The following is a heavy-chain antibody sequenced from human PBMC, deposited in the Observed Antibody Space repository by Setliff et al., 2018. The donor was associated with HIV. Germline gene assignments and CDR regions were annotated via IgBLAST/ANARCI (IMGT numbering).Heavy chain of an antibody. CDR2: ISAYNGNT. V-gene: IGHV1-18*01. Sequence: ASVKVSCKASGYTFTSYGISWVRQAPGQGLEWMGWISAYNGNTNYAQKFQGRVTMTTDTSTSTAYMELRSLRSDDTAVYYCARGGSIVGAAIYYVDFWGQGTLVTVSS. CDR3: ARGGSIVGAAIYYVDF. D-gene: IGHD1-26*01. J-gene: IGHJ4*02. CDR1: GYTFTSYG.